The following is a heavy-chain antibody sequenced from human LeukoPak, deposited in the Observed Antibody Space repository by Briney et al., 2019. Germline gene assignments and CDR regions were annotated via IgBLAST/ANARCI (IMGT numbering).Heavy chain of an antibody. D-gene: IGHD2-21*01. J-gene: IGHJ4*02. CDR3: VRDVWGDRDSYFDY. CDR1: GFTFSNYG. V-gene: IGHV3-74*01. Sequence: GGSLRLSCAASGFTFSNYGMHWXRQAPGKGLVWVXXINSDGRSTSYADADSVKGRFTISRDNAKNTLYLQMNSLRVEDTAIYYCVRDVWGDRDSYFDYWGQGTLVTVSS. CDR2: INSDGRST.